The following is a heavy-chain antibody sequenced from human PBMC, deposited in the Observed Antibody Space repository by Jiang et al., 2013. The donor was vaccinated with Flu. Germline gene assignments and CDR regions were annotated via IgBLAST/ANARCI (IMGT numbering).Heavy chain of an antibody. Sequence: PTQTLTLTCTFSGFSLSTSGMCVSWVRQPPGKALEWLALIDWDDDKYYSTSLKTRLTISKDTSKNQVVLTMTNMDPVDTATYYCARIPGYNQPVDYWGQGTLVTVSS. CDR2: IDWDDDK. CDR1: GFSLSTSGMC. CDR3: ARIPGYNQPVDY. V-gene: IGHV2-70*20. D-gene: IGHD5-24*01. J-gene: IGHJ4*02.